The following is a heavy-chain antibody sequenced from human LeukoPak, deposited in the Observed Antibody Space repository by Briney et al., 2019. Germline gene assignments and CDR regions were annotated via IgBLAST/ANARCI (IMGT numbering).Heavy chain of an antibody. V-gene: IGHV1-18*01. CDR1: GYTFTSYG. J-gene: IGHJ4*02. CDR3: ARDSGYSGSGYFDY. D-gene: IGHD5-12*01. CDR2: ISAYSGNT. Sequence: ASVKVSCKASGYTFTSYGISWVRQAPGQGLEWMGWISAYSGNTKTAQKLQGRVTVTTDTSTSTAYMELRSLRSDDTAVYYCARDSGYSGSGYFDYWGQGTLVTVSS.